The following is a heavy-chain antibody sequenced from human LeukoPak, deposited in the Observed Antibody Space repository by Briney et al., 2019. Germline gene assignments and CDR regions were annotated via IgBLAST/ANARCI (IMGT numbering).Heavy chain of an antibody. CDR1: GGSVSNYY. Sequence: SETLSLTCTVSGGSVSNYYWSWIRQSPGKGLEWIGYIYYTETSYNPSLRSRVTISADTSKNQFSLKLYSVTAADTAVYYCATRKLGNDYWGQGTLVTVSS. J-gene: IGHJ4*02. CDR3: ATRKLGNDY. CDR2: IYYTET. V-gene: IGHV4-59*02. D-gene: IGHD7-27*01.